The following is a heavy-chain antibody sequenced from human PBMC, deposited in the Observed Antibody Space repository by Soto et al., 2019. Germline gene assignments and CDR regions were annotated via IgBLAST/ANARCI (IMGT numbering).Heavy chain of an antibody. D-gene: IGHD6-13*01. CDR1: GGSITSRESY. Sequence: QLQLQESGPGLVKSSETLSLTCSVSGGSITSRESYWGWIRQPPGKGREWIGTIYFSGSTYYNPSLKSRVTMSVDTSKNHFSLKLSFVTAAATAVYYCARHWGRGAAGTCYNWGQGTLVTVSS. CDR3: ARHWGRGAAGTCYN. V-gene: IGHV4-39*01. CDR2: IYFSGST. J-gene: IGHJ4*02.